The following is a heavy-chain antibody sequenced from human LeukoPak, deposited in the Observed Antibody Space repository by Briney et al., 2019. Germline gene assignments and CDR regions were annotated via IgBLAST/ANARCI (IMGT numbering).Heavy chain of an antibody. V-gene: IGHV3-23*01. CDR1: GFTFSLYA. J-gene: IGHJ4*02. CDR3: ARTIVGAAFDY. D-gene: IGHD1-26*01. CDR2: ISRNGGDT. Sequence: PGGSLRLSCAASGFTFSLYAMSWVRQAPGKGLEWVSAISRNGGDTYYADSVKGRFTISRDNAKNTLYLHMTSLTAEDTAVYYCARTIVGAAFDYWGQGTLVTVSS.